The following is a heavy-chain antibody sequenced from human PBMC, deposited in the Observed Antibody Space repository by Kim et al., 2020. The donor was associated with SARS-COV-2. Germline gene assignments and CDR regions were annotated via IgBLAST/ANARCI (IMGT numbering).Heavy chain of an antibody. CDR2: INHSGST. V-gene: IGHV4-34*01. J-gene: IGHJ4*02. CDR1: GGSFSGYY. D-gene: IGHD1-1*01. CDR3: ARVGRWLQLFDY. Sequence: SETLSLTCAVYGGSFSGYYWSWIRQPPGKGLEWIGEINHSGSTNYNPSLKSRVTISVDTSKNQFSLKLSSVTAADTAVYYCARVGRWLQLFDYLGQGTLV.